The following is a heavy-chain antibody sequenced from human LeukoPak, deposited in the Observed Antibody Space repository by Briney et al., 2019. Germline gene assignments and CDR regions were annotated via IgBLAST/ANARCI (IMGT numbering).Heavy chain of an antibody. CDR1: GFTFSNYA. Sequence: GGSLRLSCAASGFTFSNYAMHWVRQAPGKGLEWVAVISYDGSNNYYADSVKGRFTISRDNSKNTLYLQMSSLRAEDTAVYYGARSLATSYYYMDVWGKGTTVTVSS. CDR3: ARSLATSYYYMDV. V-gene: IGHV3-30*04. D-gene: IGHD5-12*01. CDR2: ISYDGSNN. J-gene: IGHJ6*03.